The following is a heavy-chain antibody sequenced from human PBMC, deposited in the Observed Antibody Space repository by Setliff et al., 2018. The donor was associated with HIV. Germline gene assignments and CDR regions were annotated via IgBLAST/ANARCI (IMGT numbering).Heavy chain of an antibody. D-gene: IGHD4-17*01. Sequence: SLRLSCAASGFTFSSFAMTWVRQAPGKGLEWVSSISGSAGSTYYADSVKGRFTISRDNSKNTLYLQMNSLRAEDTAVYYCARARLNYGVELLDAFDIWGQGTMVTVSS. CDR2: ISGSAGST. J-gene: IGHJ3*02. CDR3: ARARLNYGVELLDAFDI. CDR1: GFTFSSFA. V-gene: IGHV3-23*01.